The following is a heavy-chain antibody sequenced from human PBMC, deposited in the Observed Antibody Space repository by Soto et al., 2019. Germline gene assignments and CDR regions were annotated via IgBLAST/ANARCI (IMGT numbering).Heavy chain of an antibody. D-gene: IGHD3-3*01. CDR3: ARGSYYYDFWSGPYPFDY. Sequence: QVQLVQSGAEVKKPGASVKVSCKASGYTFTSYDINWVRQATGQGLEWMGWMNPNSGNTGYAQKFQGRVTMTRNTSISTAYMKPSSLRSEDTAVYYCARGSYYYDFWSGPYPFDYWGQGTLVTVSS. CDR1: GYTFTSYD. CDR2: MNPNSGNT. J-gene: IGHJ4*02. V-gene: IGHV1-8*01.